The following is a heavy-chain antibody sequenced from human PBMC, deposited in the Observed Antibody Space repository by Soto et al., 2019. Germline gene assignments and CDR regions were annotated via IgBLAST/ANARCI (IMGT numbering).Heavy chain of an antibody. Sequence: SETLSLTCTVSGGSISSYYWSWIRQPPGKGLEWIGYIYYSGSTDYNPSLRSRVTISVDTSKNQFSLSLSSVTAADTAVYYCARHTHWAPLVDWGQGMLVTVS. CDR2: IYYSGST. D-gene: IGHD3-16*01. CDR1: GGSISSYY. V-gene: IGHV4-59*08. CDR3: ARHTHWAPLVD. J-gene: IGHJ4*02.